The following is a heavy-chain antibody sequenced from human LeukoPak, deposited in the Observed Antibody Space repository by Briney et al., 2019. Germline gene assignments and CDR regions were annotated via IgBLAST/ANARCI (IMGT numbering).Heavy chain of an antibody. Sequence: ASVKVSCKASGGTFSSYAISWVRQAPGQGLEWMGIINPSGGSTSYTQKFQGRVTMTRDTSTSTVYMELSSLRSEDTAVYYCAREGFPPKISDFWSGLGPYYYGMDVWGQGTTVTVSS. D-gene: IGHD3-3*01. V-gene: IGHV1-46*01. J-gene: IGHJ6*02. CDR2: INPSGGST. CDR1: GGTFSSYA. CDR3: AREGFPPKISDFWSGLGPYYYGMDV.